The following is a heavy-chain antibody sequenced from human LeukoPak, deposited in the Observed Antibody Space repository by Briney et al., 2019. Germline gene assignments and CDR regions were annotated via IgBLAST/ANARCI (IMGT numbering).Heavy chain of an antibody. CDR3: ARDRDYGDFDAFDI. D-gene: IGHD4-17*01. Sequence: PGGSLRLSCTASGFTFSGSWMTWARHTPGKGLEWVTNIGEDAPEKNYVDSVKGRFTISKETAHNSLFLQMNNLRAEDTAVYYCARDRDYGDFDAFDIWGQGTMVTVSS. J-gene: IGHJ3*02. CDR2: IGEDAPEK. V-gene: IGHV3-7*01. CDR1: GFTFSGSW.